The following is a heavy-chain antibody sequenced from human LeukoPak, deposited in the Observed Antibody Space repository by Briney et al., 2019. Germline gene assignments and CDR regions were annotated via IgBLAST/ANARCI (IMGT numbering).Heavy chain of an antibody. CDR3: AKDLSLYDY. J-gene: IGHJ4*02. CDR2: ISSSSSTI. CDR1: GFSFSSYS. V-gene: IGHV3-48*01. Sequence: PGGALRLSCAASGFSFSSYSMHWVRQAPGKGLEGVSYISSSSSTIYYAASVKGRFTISRDNAKNSLFLQMNSLRAEDTAGFYCAKDLSLYDYSGQGTLVSPSS.